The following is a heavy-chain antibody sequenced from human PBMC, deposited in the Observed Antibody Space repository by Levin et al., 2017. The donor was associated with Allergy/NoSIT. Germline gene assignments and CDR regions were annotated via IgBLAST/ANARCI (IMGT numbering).Heavy chain of an antibody. D-gene: IGHD3-22*01. Sequence: GSLRLSCTVSGGSISSSRYYWGWIRQPPGKGLEWIGSSYYSGSTYYSPSLKSRATISVDTSKNQFSLKLSSVTAADTAVYYCARVREGIVVTAWGQGTLVTVSA. V-gene: IGHV4-39*07. CDR2: SYYSGST. CDR1: GGSISSSRYY. J-gene: IGHJ5*02. CDR3: ARVREGIVVTA.